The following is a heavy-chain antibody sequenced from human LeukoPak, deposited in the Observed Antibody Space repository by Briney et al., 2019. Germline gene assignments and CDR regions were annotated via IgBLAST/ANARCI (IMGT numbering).Heavy chain of an antibody. J-gene: IGHJ3*02. CDR3: ARVWCSGGSCYSSRGAFDI. CDR2: IIPIFGTA. V-gene: IGHV1-69*13. CDR1: GYTFTSYY. Sequence: ASVKASCKASGYTFTSYYMHWVRQAPGQGLECMGGIIPIFGTANYAQKFQGRVTITADESTSTAYMELSSLRYEDTAVYHCARVWCSGGSCYSSRGAFDIWGQGTMVTVSS. D-gene: IGHD2-15*01.